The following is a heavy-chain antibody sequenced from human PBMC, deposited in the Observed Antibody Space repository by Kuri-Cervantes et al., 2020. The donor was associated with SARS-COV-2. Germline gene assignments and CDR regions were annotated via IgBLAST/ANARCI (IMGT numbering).Heavy chain of an antibody. CDR1: GGSISSSSYY. D-gene: IGHD4-11*01. V-gene: IGHV4-39*07. Sequence: SETLSLTCTVSGGSISSSSYYWGWIRQPPGKGLEWIGSIYHSGSTYYNPSLKSRVTISVDTSKNQFSLKLSSVTAADTAVYYCASTMTTVTYPSWYFDYWGQGTLVTVSS. CDR3: ASTMTTVTYPSWYFDY. J-gene: IGHJ4*02. CDR2: IYHSGST.